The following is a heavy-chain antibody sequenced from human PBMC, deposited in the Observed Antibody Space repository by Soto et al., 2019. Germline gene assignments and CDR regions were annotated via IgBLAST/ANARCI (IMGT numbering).Heavy chain of an antibody. CDR1: GFTFSSYG. CDR3: AKELGAAESHDYYNYYGMDV. Sequence: QVQLVESGGGVVQPGRSLRLSCAASGFTFSSYGMHWVRQAPGKGLEWVALISYEGSNKYYADSVKGRFTISRENSKNTLYLQMNSLRAEDTTVYYCAKELGAAESHDYYNYYGMDVWGQGTTVTVSS. J-gene: IGHJ6*02. V-gene: IGHV3-30*18. CDR2: ISYEGSNK. D-gene: IGHD6-13*01.